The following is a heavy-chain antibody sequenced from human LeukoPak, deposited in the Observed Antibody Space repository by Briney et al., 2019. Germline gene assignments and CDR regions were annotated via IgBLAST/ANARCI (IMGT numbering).Heavy chain of an antibody. D-gene: IGHD6-19*01. J-gene: IGHJ6*03. CDR1: GFTFSSYA. Sequence: GGSLRLSCAASGFTFSSYAMSWVRQAPGKGLEWVSAISGSGGSTYYADSVKGRFTISRDNAKNSLYLQMNSLRAEDTAVYYCARIGGIAVAGTDYYYYYMDVWGKGTTVTISS. V-gene: IGHV3-23*01. CDR2: ISGSGGST. CDR3: ARIGGIAVAGTDYYYYYMDV.